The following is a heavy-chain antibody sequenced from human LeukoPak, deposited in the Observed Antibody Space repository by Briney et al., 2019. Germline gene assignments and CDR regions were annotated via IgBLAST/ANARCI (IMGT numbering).Heavy chain of an antibody. Sequence: GESLKVSCKGSGYSFTSYWIGWVRQMPGKGLEMIEIIYPGDSDTRYSPSFQGQVTISADKSISTAYLQWSSLKASDTAMYYCASVTCSSTSCYGPEYFQHWGQGTLVTVSS. V-gene: IGHV5-51*01. D-gene: IGHD2-2*01. CDR1: GYSFTSYW. CDR2: IYPGDSDT. J-gene: IGHJ1*01. CDR3: ASVTCSSTSCYGPEYFQH.